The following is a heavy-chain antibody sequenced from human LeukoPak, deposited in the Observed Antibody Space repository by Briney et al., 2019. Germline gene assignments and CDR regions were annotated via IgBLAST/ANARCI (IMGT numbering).Heavy chain of an antibody. J-gene: IGHJ4*02. CDR1: GFTFSSYG. CDR2: ISYDGSNK. V-gene: IGHV3-30*18. D-gene: IGHD3-10*01. CDR3: AKGYYYGSGSYSPPFDY. Sequence: GGSLRLSCAASGFTFSSYGMHWVRQALGKGLEWVAVISYDGSNKYYADSVKGRFTISRDNSKNTLYLQMNSLRAEDTAVYYCAKGYYYGSGSYSPPFDYWGQGTLVTVSS.